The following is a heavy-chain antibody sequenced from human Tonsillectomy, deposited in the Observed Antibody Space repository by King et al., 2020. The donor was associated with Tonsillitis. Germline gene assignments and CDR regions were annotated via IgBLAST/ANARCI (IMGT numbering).Heavy chain of an antibody. Sequence: DVQLVESGGGLVTPGGSLRLSCAASGFTFSRDSMNWVRQAPGKGREWVSSISSISSYIYYADSVKGRVTISRDNAKNSLYLQMNSLRAEDTAVYYCASHLSHDAFDIWGQGTMVTVSS. V-gene: IGHV3-21*01. CDR3: ASHLSHDAFDI. CDR2: ISSISSYI. CDR1: GFTFSRDS. J-gene: IGHJ3*02.